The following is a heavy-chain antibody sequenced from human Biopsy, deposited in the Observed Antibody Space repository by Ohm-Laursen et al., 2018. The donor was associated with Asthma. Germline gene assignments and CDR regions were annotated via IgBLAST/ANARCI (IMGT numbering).Heavy chain of an antibody. V-gene: IGHV1-18*01. Sequence: ASVKVSCKTSGYTFTSVGITWGRQAPGQGLEWMGWFTVYNGNTKVAQKLQDRVTMITDTSTSTAYMELRSLRSDDTAVYFCARAVDYSHYYGIDVWGQGATVTVS. CDR3: ARAVDYSHYYGIDV. D-gene: IGHD3-10*01. CDR2: FTVYNGNT. CDR1: GYTFTSVG. J-gene: IGHJ6*02.